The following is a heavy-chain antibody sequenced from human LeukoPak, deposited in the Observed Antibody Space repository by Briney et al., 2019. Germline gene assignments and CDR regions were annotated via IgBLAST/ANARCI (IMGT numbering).Heavy chain of an antibody. V-gene: IGHV3-48*02. Sequence: GGSLRLSCAASKFAFSSYAMSWVRQAPGKGLEWVSYISTSSSTIYYADSVKGRFTISRDNAKNSLYLQMNSLRDEDTAVYYCASSPHIRAFDYWAREPWSPSPQ. D-gene: IGHD2-21*01. CDR1: KFAFSSYA. CDR3: ASSPHIRAFDY. CDR2: ISTSSSTI. J-gene: IGHJ4*02.